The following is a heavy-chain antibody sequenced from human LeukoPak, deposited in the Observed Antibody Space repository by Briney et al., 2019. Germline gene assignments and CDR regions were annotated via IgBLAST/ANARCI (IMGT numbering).Heavy chain of an antibody. V-gene: IGHV3-30-3*01. CDR3: ARDPLSY. Sequence: PGGSLRLSCAASGFTFSSYAMHWVRQAPGKGLEWVAVISYDGSNKYYADSVKGRFTISRDNSKNTLYLQMNSLRAEDTAVYYCARDPLSYWGQGTLVTVSS. CDR2: ISYDGSNK. CDR1: GFTFSSYA. J-gene: IGHJ4*02.